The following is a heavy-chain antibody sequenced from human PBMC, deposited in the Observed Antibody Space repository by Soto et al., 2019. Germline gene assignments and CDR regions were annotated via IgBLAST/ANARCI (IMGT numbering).Heavy chain of an antibody. CDR3: ARSGGDYRPFDS. V-gene: IGHV3-48*03. CDR1: GFSFSSSE. J-gene: IGHJ4*02. CDR2: MTGSGSAI. D-gene: IGHD2-21*01. Sequence: GESLKISCAASGFSFSSSEMNWIRQAPGKGLEWISHMTGSGSAIYYADSVKGRFTISRDNAKNSLYLQLNSLRAEDTALYYCARSGGDYRPFDSWGQGTLVTVSS.